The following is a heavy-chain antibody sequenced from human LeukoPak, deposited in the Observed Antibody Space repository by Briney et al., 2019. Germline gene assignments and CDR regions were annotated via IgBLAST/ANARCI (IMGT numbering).Heavy chain of an antibody. CDR1: GGTFSSYA. Sequence: EPSVNPSSKASGGTFSSYAIGWVRQAPGQGLEWVGGIIPIFGTANYAQKFQGRVTITTDESTSTAYMELSSLRSEDTAVYYCARDPTYCSGGSCLWNGGFDPWGQGTLVTVSS. J-gene: IGHJ5*02. D-gene: IGHD2-15*01. V-gene: IGHV1-69*05. CDR3: ARDPTYCSGGSCLWNGGFDP. CDR2: IIPIFGTA.